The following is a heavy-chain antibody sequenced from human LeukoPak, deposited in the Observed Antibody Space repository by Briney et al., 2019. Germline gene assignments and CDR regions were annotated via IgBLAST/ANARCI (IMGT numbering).Heavy chain of an antibody. CDR2: IYYSGST. J-gene: IGHJ4*02. D-gene: IGHD2-2*01. V-gene: IGHV4-59*08. CDR3: ARRRCSSTSCLTDY. CDR1: GGSISSYY. Sequence: SETLSLTCTVSGGSISSYYWSWIRQPPGKGLEWIGYIYYSGSTNYNPSLKSRVSMSVDTSKNQFSLKLSSVTAADTAVYYCARRRCSSTSCLTDYWGQGTLVTVSS.